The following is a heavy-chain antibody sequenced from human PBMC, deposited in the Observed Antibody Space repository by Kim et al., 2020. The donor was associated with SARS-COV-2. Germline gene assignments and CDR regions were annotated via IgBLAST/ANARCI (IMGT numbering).Heavy chain of an antibody. V-gene: IGHV4-4*02. CDR1: GGSISSDNW. CDR3: ARIPYYYYALDV. Sequence: SETLSLTCAVSGGSISSDNWWSWVRQPPGKGLDWIGEVHHSGSTNYNPSLKSRVTISVDKSKNQFSLKLGSVTAADTAVYYCARIPYYYYALDVWGQGTTVTVSS. J-gene: IGHJ6*02. CDR2: VHHSGST.